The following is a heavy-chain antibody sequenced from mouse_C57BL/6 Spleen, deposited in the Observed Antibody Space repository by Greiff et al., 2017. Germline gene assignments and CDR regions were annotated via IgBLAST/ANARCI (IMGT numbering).Heavy chain of an antibody. CDR3: VCYYYGSSYAMDY. J-gene: IGHJ4*01. D-gene: IGHD1-1*01. Sequence: VQLQQSGAELVKPGASVKMSCKASGYTFTSYWITWVKQRPGQGLEWIGDIYPGSGSTNYNEKFKSKATLTVDTSSSTAYMQLSSLTSEDSAVYYCVCYYYGSSYAMDYWGQGTSVTVSS. V-gene: IGHV1-55*01. CDR2: IYPGSGST. CDR1: GYTFTSYW.